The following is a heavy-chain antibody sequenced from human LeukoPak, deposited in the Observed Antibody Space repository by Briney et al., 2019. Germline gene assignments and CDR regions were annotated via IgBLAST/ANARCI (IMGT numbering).Heavy chain of an antibody. CDR1: GGSISNSGYY. CDR2: IYCFGST. J-gene: IGHJ5*02. D-gene: IGHD6-13*01. Sequence: PSETLSLTCTVSGGSISNSGYYWGWIRQPPGKGLEWIGSIYCFGSTNYNPSLKSRVTISVDMSKNQFSLKLTSVTAADTAVYFCARHGQQLALYNWFDPWGQGTLVTVSS. CDR3: ARHGQQLALYNWFDP. V-gene: IGHV4-39*01.